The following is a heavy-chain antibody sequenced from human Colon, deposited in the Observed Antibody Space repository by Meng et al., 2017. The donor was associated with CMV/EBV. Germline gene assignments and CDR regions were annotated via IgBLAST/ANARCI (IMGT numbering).Heavy chain of an antibody. CDR3: ARDLTTDYNYYYGMDV. J-gene: IGHJ6*02. D-gene: IGHD1-14*01. Sequence: GESLKISCAASGFVFSSFWMTWVRQAPGKGLEWVATIKQPGREKFYADSVKGRFTISRDSAKNSVFLQMNSLRNEDTGVYYCARDLTTDYNYYYGMDVWGHGTTVTVSS. CDR2: IKQPGREK. CDR1: GFVFSSFW. V-gene: IGHV3-7*01.